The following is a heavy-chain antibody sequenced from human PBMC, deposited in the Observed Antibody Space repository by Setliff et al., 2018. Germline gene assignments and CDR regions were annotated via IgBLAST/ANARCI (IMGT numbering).Heavy chain of an antibody. CDR1: GFTFSRFW. Sequence: GSLRLSSAASGFTFSRFWMTWVRQATGKGLGGVGRIKRKGEAETANYGVPVKGRFTISRDDSTNTIYLKMNRLNIEDTGFYYFAPGPRDSRDYMNWLDPWGPGTLVTVSS. CDR3: APGPRDSRDYMNWLDP. D-gene: IGHD4-17*01. V-gene: IGHV3-15*01. CDR2: IKRKGEAETA. J-gene: IGHJ5*02.